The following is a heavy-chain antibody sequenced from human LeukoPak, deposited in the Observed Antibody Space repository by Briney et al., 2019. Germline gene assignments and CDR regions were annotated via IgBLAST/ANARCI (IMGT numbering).Heavy chain of an antibody. D-gene: IGHD6-13*01. Sequence: GRSLRLSCAASGFAFDDYTMHWVRQSSQKGLEWVSGISWNSGSVGYVDSVKGRFTSSRDNTKNSLYLEMNSLRPEHTALYYCVKDRRGGSSWYGAHFDHWGQGALVIVSS. CDR2: ISWNSGSV. V-gene: IGHV3-9*01. CDR1: GFAFDDYT. CDR3: VKDRRGGSSWYGAHFDH. J-gene: IGHJ5*02.